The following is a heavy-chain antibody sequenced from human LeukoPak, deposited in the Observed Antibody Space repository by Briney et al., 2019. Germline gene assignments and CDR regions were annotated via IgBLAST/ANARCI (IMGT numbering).Heavy chain of an antibody. D-gene: IGHD3-22*01. Sequence: ASVKVSCKASGYTFTSYGISWVRQAPGQGLEWMGWISAYNGNTNYAQKLQGRVTITRDTSASTAYMELSSLRSEDTAVYYCARDRGRGLRYYDSSGYYSLDAFDIWGQGTMVTVSS. CDR3: ARDRGRGLRYYDSSGYYSLDAFDI. V-gene: IGHV1-18*01. J-gene: IGHJ3*02. CDR1: GYTFTSYG. CDR2: ISAYNGNT.